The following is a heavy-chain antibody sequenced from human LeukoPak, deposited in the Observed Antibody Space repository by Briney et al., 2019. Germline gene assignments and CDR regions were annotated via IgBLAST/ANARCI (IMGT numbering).Heavy chain of an antibody. CDR2: IRSKAYGGTT. CDR3: TREFLWFGEWKSGDDAFDI. V-gene: IGHV3-49*03. D-gene: IGHD3-10*01. J-gene: IGHJ3*02. Sequence: GGSLRLSCTASGFTFGDYAMSWFRQAPGKGLEWVGFIRSKAYGGTTEYAASVKGRFTISRDDSKSIAYLQMNSLKTEDTAVYYCTREFLWFGEWKSGDDAFDIWGQGTMVTVSS. CDR1: GFTFGDYA.